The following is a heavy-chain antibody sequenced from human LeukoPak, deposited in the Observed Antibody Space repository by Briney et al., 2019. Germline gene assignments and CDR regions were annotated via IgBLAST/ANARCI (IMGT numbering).Heavy chain of an antibody. D-gene: IGHD6-13*01. CDR2: ISYDGSNK. CDR3: ARGAVLYSSSFDY. V-gene: IGHV3-30*03. J-gene: IGHJ4*02. CDR1: GFTFSSYG. Sequence: GGSLRLSCAASGFTFSSYGMHWVPRAPGKGLKGVAVISYDGSNKYYADSVKGRFTISRDNSKNTLCLQMNSLRVEDTAVYYCARGAVLYSSSFDYWGQGTLVTVSS.